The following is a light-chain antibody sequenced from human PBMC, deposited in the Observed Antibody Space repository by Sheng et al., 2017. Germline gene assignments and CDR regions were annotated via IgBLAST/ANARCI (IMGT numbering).Light chain of an antibody. CDR2: DVN. CDR3: SAYTVTSTKL. Sequence: QSALTQPPSASGSPGQSITISCIGTSSDVGNYNYVSWYQQHPGKAPKLIIYDVNKRPSGVSNRFSGSKSGNTASLTISGLQAEDEGDYYCSAYTVTSTKLFGGGTKVTVL. V-gene: IGLV2-14*03. J-gene: IGLJ2*01. CDR1: SSDVGNYNY.